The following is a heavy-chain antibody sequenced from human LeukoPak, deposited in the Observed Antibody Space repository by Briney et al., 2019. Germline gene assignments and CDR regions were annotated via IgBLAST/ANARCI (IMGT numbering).Heavy chain of an antibody. J-gene: IGHJ4*02. CDR3: ARKRRGKYYYDSSGCYSTLQDFDY. D-gene: IGHD3-22*01. CDR2: MNPNSGNT. Sequence: GASVKVSCKASGYTFTSYDINWVRQATGQGLEWMGWMNPNSGNTGYAQKFQGRVTMTRNTSISTAYMELSSLRSEDTAVYYCARKRRGKYYYDSSGCYSTLQDFDYWGQGTLVTVSS. CDR1: GYTFTSYD. V-gene: IGHV1-8*01.